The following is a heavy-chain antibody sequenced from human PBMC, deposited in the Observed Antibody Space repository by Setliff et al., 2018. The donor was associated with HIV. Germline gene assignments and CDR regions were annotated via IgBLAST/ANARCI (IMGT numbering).Heavy chain of an antibody. V-gene: IGHV3-53*01. Sequence: GGSLRLSCAVSGFNVTDNYMTWVRQAPGKGLEWVSILHRDGGTYSADSVKGRFTISRDNAKNSLYLQMNSLRAEDTAVYYCARDPDFYDTSGYYSVLDAFDIWGQGTMVT. CDR2: LHRDGGT. CDR3: ARDPDFYDTSGYYSVLDAFDI. CDR1: GFNVTDNY. J-gene: IGHJ3*02. D-gene: IGHD3-22*01.